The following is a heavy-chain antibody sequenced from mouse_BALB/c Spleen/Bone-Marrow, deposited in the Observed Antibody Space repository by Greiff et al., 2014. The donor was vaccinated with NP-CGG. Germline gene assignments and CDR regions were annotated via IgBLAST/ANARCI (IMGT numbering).Heavy chain of an antibody. CDR2: IDPSDSET. V-gene: IGHV1-69*02. CDR3: ARTAY. Sequence: VQLQQSGAELVKPGAPVKLSCKAFGYTFTDYWMNWVKQRPGRGLEWIGRIDPSDSETHYNQKFKDKATLTVDKSSTTAYIQLSNLTSEDSAVYYCARTAYWGQGTLVTVSA. J-gene: IGHJ3*01. CDR1: GYTFTDYW.